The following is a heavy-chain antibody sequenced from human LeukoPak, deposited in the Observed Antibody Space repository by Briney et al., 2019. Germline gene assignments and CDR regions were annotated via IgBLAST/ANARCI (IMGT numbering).Heavy chain of an antibody. J-gene: IGHJ6*03. Sequence: ASVKVSCKASGYTFTGYYMHWVRQAPGQGLEWMGWINPNSGGTNYAQKFQGRVTMTRDTSISTAYMELRSLRSDDTAVYYCARDQGYCSSTSCYPYYYYYYMDVWGKGTTVTVSS. D-gene: IGHD2-2*01. CDR2: INPNSGGT. V-gene: IGHV1-2*02. CDR1: GYTFTGYY. CDR3: ARDQGYCSSTSCYPYYYYYYMDV.